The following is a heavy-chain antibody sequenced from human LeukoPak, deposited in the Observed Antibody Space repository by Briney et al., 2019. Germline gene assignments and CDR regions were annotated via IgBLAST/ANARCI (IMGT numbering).Heavy chain of an antibody. CDR2: MNPNSGNT. Sequence: ASVKVSCKASGYTLTSYDINWVRQATGQGLEWMGWMNPNSGNTGYAQKFQGRVTMTRNTSISTAYMELSSLRSEDTAVYYCARAAGSGWYYYYYYMDVWGKGTTVTISS. V-gene: IGHV1-8*01. D-gene: IGHD6-19*01. CDR3: ARAAGSGWYYYYYYMDV. J-gene: IGHJ6*03. CDR1: GYTLTSYD.